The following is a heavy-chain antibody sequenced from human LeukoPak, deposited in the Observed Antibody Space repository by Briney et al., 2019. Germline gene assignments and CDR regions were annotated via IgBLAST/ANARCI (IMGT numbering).Heavy chain of an antibody. D-gene: IGHD2-8*01. CDR2: IIHSGRT. V-gene: IGHV4-34*01. CDR3: ARGILVTVYAAFDY. Sequence: PSETLSLTCGVYGGSFSGYYWAWIRQFPGMGLEWIGEIIHSGRTNYNPSLTSRVTLSVDTSKNQFSLQLSSVTAADTAVYYCARGILVTVYAAFDYWGRDPWSPSPQ. CDR1: GGSFSGYY. J-gene: IGHJ4*02.